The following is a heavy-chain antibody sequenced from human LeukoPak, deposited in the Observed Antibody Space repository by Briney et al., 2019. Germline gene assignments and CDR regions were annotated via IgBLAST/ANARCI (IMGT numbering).Heavy chain of an antibody. D-gene: IGHD3-10*01. V-gene: IGHV4-59*01. Sequence: SETLSLTCTVSGGSISSYYWSWIRQPPGKGLEWIGYIYYSGSTNYNPSLKSRVTISVDTSKNQFSLKLSSVTAADTAVYYCARVIRMVRGVHVSYFDYWGQGTLVTVSS. CDR2: IYYSGST. CDR1: GGSISSYY. CDR3: ARVIRMVRGVHVSYFDY. J-gene: IGHJ4*02.